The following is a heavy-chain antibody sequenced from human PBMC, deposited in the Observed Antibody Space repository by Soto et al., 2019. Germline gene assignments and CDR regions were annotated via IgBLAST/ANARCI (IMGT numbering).Heavy chain of an antibody. D-gene: IGHD3-9*01. V-gene: IGHV1-69*05. CDR2: IIPIFGTA. CDR3: ARTYYDILTGYSPNPFDY. J-gene: IGHJ4*02. Sequence: SVKVSCKASGGTFSSYAISWVRQAPGQGLEWMGGIIPIFGTANYAQKFQGRVTITRDTSASTAYMELNSLRSEDTAVYYCARTYYDILTGYSPNPFDYWGQGTLVTVSS. CDR1: GGTFSSYA.